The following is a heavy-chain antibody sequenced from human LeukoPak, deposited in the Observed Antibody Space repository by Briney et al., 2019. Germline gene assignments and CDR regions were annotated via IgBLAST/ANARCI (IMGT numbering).Heavy chain of an antibody. CDR1: GYSVSSGYY. CDR2: IYYSGST. CDR3: AREGPAFLVRGVRTLDP. J-gene: IGHJ5*02. V-gene: IGHV4-30-4*08. Sequence: PSETLSLTCAVSGYSVSSGYYWSWIRQPPGKGLEWIGYIYYSGSTYYNPSLKSRVTISVDTSKNQFSLKLSSVTAADTAVYYCAREGPAFLVRGVRTLDPWGQGTLVTVSS. D-gene: IGHD3-10*01.